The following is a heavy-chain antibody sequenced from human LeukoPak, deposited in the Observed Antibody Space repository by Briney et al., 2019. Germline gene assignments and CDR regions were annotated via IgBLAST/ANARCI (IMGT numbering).Heavy chain of an antibody. Sequence: PGGSLRLSCAASGFTFSSYEMNWVRQAPGKGLEWVSYISSSGSTIYYAGSVKGRFTISRDNSKNTLYLQMNSLRAEDTAVYYCAKDRRLAAFDYGGQGTLVTVSS. V-gene: IGHV3-48*03. J-gene: IGHJ4*02. D-gene: IGHD6-25*01. CDR1: GFTFSSYE. CDR2: ISSSGSTI. CDR3: AKDRRLAAFDY.